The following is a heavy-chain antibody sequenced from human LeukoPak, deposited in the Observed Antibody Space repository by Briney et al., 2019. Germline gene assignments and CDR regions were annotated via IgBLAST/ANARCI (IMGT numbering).Heavy chain of an antibody. V-gene: IGHV1-2*02. CDR2: INPNSGGT. J-gene: IGHJ4*02. CDR1: GYTFTNYG. CDR3: ARVASAVYSDY. Sequence: GASVKVSCKASGYTFTNYGINWVRQAPGQGLEWMGWINPNSGGTNYAQKFQGRVTMTRDTSISTAYMELSRLRSDDTAVYYCARVASAVYSDYWGQGTLVTVSS.